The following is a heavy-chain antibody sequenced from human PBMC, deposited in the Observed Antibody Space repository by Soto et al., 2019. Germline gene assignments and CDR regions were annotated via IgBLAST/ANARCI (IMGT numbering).Heavy chain of an antibody. Sequence: ETLSLTCTVSGGSISSYYWSWIRQPPGKGLEWIGYIYYSGSTSYNPSLKSRVTISVDTSKNQFSLKLSSVTAADTAVYYCARRYGGNFDYWGQGTLVTVSS. V-gene: IGHV4-59*01. CDR3: ARRYGGNFDY. J-gene: IGHJ4*02. CDR2: IYYSGST. CDR1: GGSISSYY. D-gene: IGHD3-16*01.